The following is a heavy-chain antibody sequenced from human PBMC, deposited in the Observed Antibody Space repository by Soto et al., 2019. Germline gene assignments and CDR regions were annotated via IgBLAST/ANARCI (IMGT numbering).Heavy chain of an antibody. D-gene: IGHD3-22*01. CDR1: GYAFTTHA. J-gene: IGHJ6*02. V-gene: IGHV1-3*01. Sequence: ASVKVSCKASGYAFTTHAMHWVRQAPGQRLEWMGWINAGNGNTKYSQKFQGRVTITRDTSASTAYMEVSSLRSEDTAVYYCARDFDSSGYYFSLVNYYGMDVWGQGTTVTLSS. CDR2: INAGNGNT. CDR3: ARDFDSSGYYFSLVNYYGMDV.